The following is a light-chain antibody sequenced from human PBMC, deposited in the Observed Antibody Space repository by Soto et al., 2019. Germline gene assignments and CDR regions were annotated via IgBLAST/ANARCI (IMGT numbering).Light chain of an antibody. J-gene: IGKJ1*01. CDR2: AAS. CDR1: QGIDSS. V-gene: IGKV1-9*01. Sequence: ILLTQSPCSLSASVVDRVTITCRASQGIDSSFAWYQQKPGKAPKLLIYAASTLQSGVPSRFSGSGSGTDFTLTISSLHPDDFATYYCQQYNSYSPTFGQGTKVDI. CDR3: QQYNSYSPT.